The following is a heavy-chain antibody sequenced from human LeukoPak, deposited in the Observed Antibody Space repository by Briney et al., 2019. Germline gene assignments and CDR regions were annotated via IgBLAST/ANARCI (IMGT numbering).Heavy chain of an antibody. V-gene: IGHV4-30-2*01. CDR1: GGSISSGGYS. J-gene: IGHJ6*02. CDR2: IYHSGST. Sequence: PSETLSLTCAVSGGSISSGGYSWSWIRQPPGKGLEWIGYIYHSGSTYYNPSLKRRVTISVDRSKNQFSLKLSSVTAADTAVYYCARNSNPLYYGMDVWGQGTTVTVSS. D-gene: IGHD4-11*01. CDR3: ARNSNPLYYGMDV.